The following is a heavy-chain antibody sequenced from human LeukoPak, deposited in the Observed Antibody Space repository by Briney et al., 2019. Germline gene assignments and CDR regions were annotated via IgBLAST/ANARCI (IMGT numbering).Heavy chain of an antibody. D-gene: IGHD3-22*01. J-gene: IGHJ6*03. CDR1: GGSISSSSYY. CDR2: IYYSGST. CDR3: ARVNYYDSSGILYYYYYMDV. V-gene: IGHV4-39*07. Sequence: SETLSLTCTVSGGSISSSSYYWGWIRQPPGKGLEWIGSIYYSGSTYYNPSLKSRVTISVDTPKNQFSLKLSSATAADTAVYYCARVNYYDSSGILYYYYYMDVWGKGTTVTVSS.